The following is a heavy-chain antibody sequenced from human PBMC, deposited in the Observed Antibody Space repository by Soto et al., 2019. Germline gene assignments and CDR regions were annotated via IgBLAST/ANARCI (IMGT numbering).Heavy chain of an antibody. V-gene: IGHV3-23*01. D-gene: IGHD2-15*01. Sequence: EVRLLESGGGLVEPGGSLRLSCTGSGFNFETYGMTWVRQAPGKGLEWVSGISGSGDSTYFADSVKGRFTISRDNDKKTVYLQLSSLRAEDTATYYCAKDPYVGWYCSGGTCPIASWGQGTLVIVSS. CDR1: GFNFETYG. CDR3: AKDPYVGWYCSGGTCPIAS. CDR2: ISGSGDST. J-gene: IGHJ5*02.